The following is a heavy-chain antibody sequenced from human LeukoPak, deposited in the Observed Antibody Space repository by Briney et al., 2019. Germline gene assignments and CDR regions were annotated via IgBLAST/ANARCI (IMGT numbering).Heavy chain of an antibody. J-gene: IGHJ4*02. D-gene: IGHD3-10*01. Sequence: SETLSLTCTVSGGSIGSSSYYWGWIRQPPGKGLEWIGTIFYSGSTYYSPSLKSRVTMSVDTSKSQFSLKLTSVTAADTAVYYCASHLRYGSGYYYIDYWGQGTLVTVSS. V-gene: IGHV4-39*01. CDR3: ASHLRYGSGYYYIDY. CDR2: IFYSGST. CDR1: GGSIGSSSYY.